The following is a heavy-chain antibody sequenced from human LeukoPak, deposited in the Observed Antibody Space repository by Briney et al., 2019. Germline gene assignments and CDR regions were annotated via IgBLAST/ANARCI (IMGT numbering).Heavy chain of an antibody. Sequence: SETLSLTCAVYGGSFSGYYWSWIRQPPGKGLEWIGEINHSGSTNYNPSLKSRVTISVDTSKNQFSLKLSSVTAADTAVYYCARDGSAVSPLTGYYSPLDYWGQGTLVTVSS. J-gene: IGHJ4*02. V-gene: IGHV4-34*01. CDR1: GGSFSGYY. CDR2: INHSGST. D-gene: IGHD3-9*01. CDR3: ARDGSAVSPLTGYYSPLDY.